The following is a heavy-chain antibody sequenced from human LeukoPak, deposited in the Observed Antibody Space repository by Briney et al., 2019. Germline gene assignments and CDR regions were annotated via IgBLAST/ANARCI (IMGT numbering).Heavy chain of an antibody. CDR2: ISGSGGST. V-gene: IGHV3-23*01. Sequence: GSLRLSCAASGFTFSSYGMSWVRQAPGKGLEWVSAISGSGGSTYYADSVKGRFTISRDNSKNTLYLQMNSLRAEDTAVYYCAKDASWEGFFDYWGQGTLVTVSS. J-gene: IGHJ4*02. D-gene: IGHD1-26*01. CDR1: GFTFSSYG. CDR3: AKDASWEGFFDY.